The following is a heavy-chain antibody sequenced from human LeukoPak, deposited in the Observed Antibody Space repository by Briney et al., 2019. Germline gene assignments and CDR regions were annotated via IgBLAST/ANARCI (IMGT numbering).Heavy chain of an antibody. CDR2: IIPILGIA. V-gene: IGHV1-69*04. Sequence: ASVKVSCKASGGTFSSYAISWVRQAPGQGLEWMGRIIPILGIANYAQKFQDRVTITADKSTSTAYMELSSLRSEDTAVYYCARVHSYYYDSSGYHAWGQGTLVTVSS. CDR1: GGTFSSYA. J-gene: IGHJ5*02. D-gene: IGHD3-22*01. CDR3: ARVHSYYYDSSGYHA.